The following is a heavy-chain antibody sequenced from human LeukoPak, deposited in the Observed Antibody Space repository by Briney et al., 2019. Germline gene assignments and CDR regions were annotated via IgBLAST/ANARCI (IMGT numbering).Heavy chain of an antibody. V-gene: IGHV4-31*03. CDR3: ARDSTAGYYDSSGYPPSDAFDI. D-gene: IGHD3-22*01. CDR1: GGSNSSGGYY. J-gene: IGHJ3*02. CDR2: IYYSGST. Sequence: SQTLSLTCTVSGGSNSSGGYYGGWLRQHPGKGLEWIGYIYYSGSTYYNPSLKSRVTKSVDTSKSQFSLKLSSVTAADTAVYYCARDSTAGYYDSSGYPPSDAFDIWGQGTMVTVSS.